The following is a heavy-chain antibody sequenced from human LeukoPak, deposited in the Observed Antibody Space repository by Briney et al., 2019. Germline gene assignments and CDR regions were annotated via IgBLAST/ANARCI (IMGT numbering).Heavy chain of an antibody. D-gene: IGHD2-21*02. CDR2: ISASGST. CDR1: GGPITSYH. CDR3: ARDSDPYCGGDCRPFDY. V-gene: IGHV4-4*07. Sequence: SETLSLTCTVSGGPITSYHWNWIRQPAGKGLEWIGRISASGSTDYNPSLKSRVTMSVDTSKNQFSLKVNSVTAADTALYYCARDSDPYCGGDCRPFDYWGQGTLVTVSS. J-gene: IGHJ4*02.